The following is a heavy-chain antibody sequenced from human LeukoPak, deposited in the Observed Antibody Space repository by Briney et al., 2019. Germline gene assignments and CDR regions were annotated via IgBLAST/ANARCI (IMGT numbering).Heavy chain of an antibody. V-gene: IGHV4-38-2*01. CDR2: IYQSGST. J-gene: IGHJ4*02. Sequence: SETLSLTCAVSGYSIANGYQWAWIRQPPGKRLEWIGSIYQSGSTYDSLSLKSRLTMSVDTSKNQFSLKMRSVTAADTAIYYCARSEIDDYMRFWGQGILVTVSS. D-gene: IGHD5-24*01. CDR1: GYSIANGYQ. CDR3: ARSEIDDYMRF.